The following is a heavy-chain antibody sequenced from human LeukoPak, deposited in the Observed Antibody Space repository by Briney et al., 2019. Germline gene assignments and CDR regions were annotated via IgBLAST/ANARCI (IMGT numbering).Heavy chain of an antibody. CDR1: GFTFSSYA. CDR3: AKDMIRGVSYFYSYGMDV. CDR2: ISDSGGST. Sequence: GGSPRLSCAASGFTFSSYAMTWVRQAPGKGLEWVSAISDSGGSTYYADSVKGRFTISRDNSKNTLYLQMNSLRAEDTAVYYCAKDMIRGVSYFYSYGMDVWGQGTTVTVSS. D-gene: IGHD3-10*01. J-gene: IGHJ6*02. V-gene: IGHV3-23*01.